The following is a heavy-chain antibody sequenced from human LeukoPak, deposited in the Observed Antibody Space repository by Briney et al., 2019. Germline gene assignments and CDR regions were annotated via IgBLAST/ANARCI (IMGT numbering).Heavy chain of an antibody. CDR2: INPSGGST. CDR3: ARGYYDSSDFEYFQH. CDR1: GYTFTSYY. D-gene: IGHD3-22*01. Sequence: ASVKVSCTASGYTFTSYYMHWVRQAPGQGLEWMGIINPSGGSTSYAQNFQGRVTMTRDTSISTVYMELSRLRSDDTAVFYCARGYYDSSDFEYFQHWGQGTLVTVSS. V-gene: IGHV1-46*01. J-gene: IGHJ1*01.